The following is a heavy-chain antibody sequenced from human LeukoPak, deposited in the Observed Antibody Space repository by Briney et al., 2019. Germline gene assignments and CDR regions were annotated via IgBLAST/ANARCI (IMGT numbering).Heavy chain of an antibody. CDR2: ISSSSSYI. D-gene: IGHD3-22*01. J-gene: IGHJ4*02. CDR3: ARQAMMTRPFDY. V-gene: IGHV3-21*01. CDR1: GFTFSSYS. Sequence: GGSLRLSCAASGFTFSSYSMNWVRQAPGKGLEWVSSISSSSSYIYYADSVKGRFTISRDNAKNSLFLQMNSLRAEDTAVYYCARQAMMTRPFDYWGQGTLVTVSS.